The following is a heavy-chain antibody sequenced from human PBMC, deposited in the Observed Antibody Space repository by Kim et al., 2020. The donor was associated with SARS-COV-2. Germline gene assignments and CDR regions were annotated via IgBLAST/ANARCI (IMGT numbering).Heavy chain of an antibody. Sequence: RFTISRDNSKNTLYLQMNSLRAEDTAVYYCAKDCYYDSSGYPSEPDAFDIWGQGTMVTVSS. CDR3: AKDCYYDSSGYPSEPDAFDI. V-gene: IGHV3-23*01. D-gene: IGHD3-22*01. J-gene: IGHJ3*02.